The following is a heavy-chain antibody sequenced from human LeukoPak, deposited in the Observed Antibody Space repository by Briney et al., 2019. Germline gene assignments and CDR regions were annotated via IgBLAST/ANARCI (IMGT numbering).Heavy chain of an antibody. CDR1: GGSISSYY. V-gene: IGHV4-59*01. Sequence: SETLSLTCTVSGGSISSYYWSWMRQPPGQGLEWIGYIYYSGSTNYNPSLKSRVTISVDTSKNQFSLRLSSVTAADTAIYYCGRGSSSWYQGHYFDNWGQGTLVTVSS. CDR3: GRGSSSWYQGHYFDN. CDR2: IYYSGST. D-gene: IGHD6-13*01. J-gene: IGHJ4*02.